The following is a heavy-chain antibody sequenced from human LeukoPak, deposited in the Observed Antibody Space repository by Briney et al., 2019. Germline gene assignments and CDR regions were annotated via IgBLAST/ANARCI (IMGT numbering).Heavy chain of an antibody. J-gene: IGHJ4*02. V-gene: IGHV1-46*01. CDR3: ARDRLYDSSGFYYFDY. D-gene: IGHD3-22*01. CDR1: GYTFTSYY. CDR2: INPSGGST. Sequence: GASVKVSCKASGYTFTSYYMHWVRQAPGQGLEWMGIINPSGGSTSYAQKFQGRVTMTRDMSTGTVYMELSSLRSEDTAVYYCARDRLYDSSGFYYFDYWGQGTLVTVSS.